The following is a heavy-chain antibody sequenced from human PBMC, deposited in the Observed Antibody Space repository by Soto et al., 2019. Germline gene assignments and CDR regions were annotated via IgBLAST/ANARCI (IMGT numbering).Heavy chain of an antibody. V-gene: IGHV3-66*01. J-gene: IGHJ6*02. CDR2: IYSGGST. D-gene: IGHD3-16*01. Sequence: GGSLRLSCAASGFTFSSYAMSWVRQAPGKGLEWVSVIYSGGSTYYADSVKGRFTISRDSSKNTLYLQMNSLRAEDTAVYYCARDGDYYGMDVWGQGTTVTVSS. CDR3: ARDGDYYGMDV. CDR1: GFTFSSYA.